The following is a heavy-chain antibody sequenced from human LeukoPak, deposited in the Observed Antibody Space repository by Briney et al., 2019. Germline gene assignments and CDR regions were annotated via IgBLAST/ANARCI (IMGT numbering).Heavy chain of an antibody. J-gene: IGHJ4*02. CDR3: ARDGYGDGLFDY. D-gene: IGHD4-17*01. CDR2: ISGTSGST. V-gene: IGHV3-23*01. Sequence: GGSLRLSCAASGFTFSSYAMSWVRQAPGKGLEWVSAISGTSGSTYYADSVKGRFTISRDNSKNTLYLQMNSLRAEDTALYYCARDGYGDGLFDYWGQGTLVTVSS. CDR1: GFTFSSYA.